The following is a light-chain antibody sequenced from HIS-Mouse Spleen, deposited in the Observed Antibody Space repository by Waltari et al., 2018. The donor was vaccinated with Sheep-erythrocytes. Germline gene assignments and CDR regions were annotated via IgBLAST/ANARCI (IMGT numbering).Light chain of an antibody. CDR3: SSYAGSNFWV. V-gene: IGLV2-8*01. J-gene: IGLJ3*02. Sequence: QSALTQPPSASGSPGQSVTISCTGTSSDVGGYNYVSWYQQHPGKAPKLMIYEVSTRPSGVPDRFSGSKSGNTASLTVSGLQAEDEADYYCSSYAGSNFWVFGGGTKLTVL. CDR2: EVS. CDR1: SSDVGGYNY.